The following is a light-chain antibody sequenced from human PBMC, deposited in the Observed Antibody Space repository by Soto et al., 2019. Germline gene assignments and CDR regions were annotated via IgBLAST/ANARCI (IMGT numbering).Light chain of an antibody. Sequence: DIVLTQSPATLSLSPGERATLSCRASQSVSNYLAWYQQKPGQAPRLLIYDASIRAPGIPARFSGSGSGADFSLTISSLEPEDFAVYYCQQRKSRLTFGGGTKVEIK. V-gene: IGKV3-11*01. CDR2: DAS. J-gene: IGKJ4*01. CDR3: QQRKSRLT. CDR1: QSVSNY.